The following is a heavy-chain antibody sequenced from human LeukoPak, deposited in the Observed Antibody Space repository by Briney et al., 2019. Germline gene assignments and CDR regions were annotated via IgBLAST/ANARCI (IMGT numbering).Heavy chain of an antibody. Sequence: PSQTLSLTCTVSGGSISSGGYYWSWIRQHPGKGLEWIGYIYYSGSTYYNPSLKSRVTISVDTSKNQFSLKLSPVTAADTAVYYCAREGVEMATTIFDYWGQGTLVTVSS. V-gene: IGHV4-31*03. D-gene: IGHD5-24*01. CDR2: IYYSGST. J-gene: IGHJ4*02. CDR3: AREGVEMATTIFDY. CDR1: GGSISSGGYY.